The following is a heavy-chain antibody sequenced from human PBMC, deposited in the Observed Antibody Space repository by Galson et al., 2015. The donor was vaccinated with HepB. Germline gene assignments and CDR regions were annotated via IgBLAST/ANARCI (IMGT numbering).Heavy chain of an antibody. CDR1: GYTFTSYG. D-gene: IGHD2-15*01. V-gene: IGHV1-18*01. J-gene: IGHJ5*02. CDR2: ISAYTSNT. CDR3: ARGALVVAVGATQNNWFDP. Sequence: SVKVSCKASGYTFTSYGISWVRQAPGQGLEWMGWISAYTSNTNNAQKFQGRVTMTTDTATSTAYMELRSLRSDDTAVYYCARGALVVAVGATQNNWFDPWGRGTLVTVSS.